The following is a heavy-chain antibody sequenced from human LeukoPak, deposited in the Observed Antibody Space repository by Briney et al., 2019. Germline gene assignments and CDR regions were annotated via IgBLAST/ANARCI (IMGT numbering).Heavy chain of an antibody. J-gene: IGHJ6*03. CDR3: AREVTIFGVVIIKGYMDV. CDR2: IIPIFGTA. V-gene: IGHV1-69*13. CDR1: AGTFSSYA. D-gene: IGHD3-3*01. Sequence: SVKVSCKASAGTFSSYAISWVRQAPGQGLEWMGGIIPIFGTANYAQKSQGRVTITADESTSTAYMELSSLRSEDTAVYYCAREVTIFGVVIIKGYMDVWGKGTTVTVSS.